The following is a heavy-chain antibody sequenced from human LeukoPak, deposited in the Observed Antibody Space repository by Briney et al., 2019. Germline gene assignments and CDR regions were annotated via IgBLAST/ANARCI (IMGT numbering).Heavy chain of an antibody. V-gene: IGHV4-34*01. J-gene: IGHJ5*02. CDR2: INHSGST. CDR1: GGSFSGYC. CDR3: ATRPWAAGMRWFDP. D-gene: IGHD6-13*01. Sequence: SETLSLTCAVYGGSFSGYCWSWIRQPPGKGLEWIGEINHSGSTNYNPSLKSRVTISVDTSKNQFSLKPSSVIAADTAVYYCATRPWAAGMRWFDPWGQGTLVTVSS.